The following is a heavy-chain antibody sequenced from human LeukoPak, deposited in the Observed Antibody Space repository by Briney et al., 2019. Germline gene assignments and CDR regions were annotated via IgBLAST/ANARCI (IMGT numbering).Heavy chain of an antibody. CDR1: GGSISSYY. J-gene: IGHJ3*02. CDR3: ARVPGIAVAGHDAFDI. V-gene: IGHV4-59*01. D-gene: IGHD6-19*01. Sequence: PSETLSLTCTVSGGSISSYYWSWIRQPPGKGLEWIGCIYYSGSTNYDPSLKSRVTISVDTSKNQFSLKLSSVTAADTAVYYCARVPGIAVAGHDAFDIWGQGTMVTVSS. CDR2: IYYSGST.